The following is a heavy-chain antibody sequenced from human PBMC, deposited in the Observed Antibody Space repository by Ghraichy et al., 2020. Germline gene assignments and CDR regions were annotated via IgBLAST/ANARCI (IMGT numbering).Heavy chain of an antibody. CDR1: GFTFSRYW. Sequence: GESLRLSCVASGFTFSRYWMSWVRQAPGKGLEWVANIKQDGSEKHYVDSVKGRFTISRDNARNSQYLQMNNLRAEDTAVYYCARDTYYDVLPGYYMDDYWGQGTLVTVSS. CDR2: IKQDGSEK. V-gene: IGHV3-7*04. D-gene: IGHD3-9*01. CDR3: ARDTYYDVLPGYYMDDY. J-gene: IGHJ4*02.